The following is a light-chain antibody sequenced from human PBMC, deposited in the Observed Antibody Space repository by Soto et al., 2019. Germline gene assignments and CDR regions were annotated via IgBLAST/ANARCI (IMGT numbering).Light chain of an antibody. V-gene: IGLV1-51*01. Sequence: QSVLTQPPSVSAAPRQKVTISCSGGTSNIGDNYVCWYQQVPGTAPKLLIYDNNERPPAIPGRFSGSKSGTSATPGITGLQPGDEADYYCAAWDSSLGVVVFGGGTKLTVL. CDR1: TSNIGDNY. J-gene: IGLJ2*01. CDR3: AAWDSSLGVVV. CDR2: DNN.